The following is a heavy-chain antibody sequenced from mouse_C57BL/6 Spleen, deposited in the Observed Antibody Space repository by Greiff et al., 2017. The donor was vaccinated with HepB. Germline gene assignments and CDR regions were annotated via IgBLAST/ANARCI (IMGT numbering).Heavy chain of an antibody. CDR1: GYSFTGYF. V-gene: IGHV1-20*01. CDR3: ARWGGSSPYWYFDV. D-gene: IGHD1-1*01. Sequence: EVQVVESGPELVKPGDSVKISCKASGYSFTGYFMNWVMQSHGKSLEWIGRINPYNGDTFYNQKFKGKATLTVDKSSSTAHMELRSLTSEDSAVYYCARWGGSSPYWYFDVWGTGTTVTVSS. CDR2: INPYNGDT. J-gene: IGHJ1*03.